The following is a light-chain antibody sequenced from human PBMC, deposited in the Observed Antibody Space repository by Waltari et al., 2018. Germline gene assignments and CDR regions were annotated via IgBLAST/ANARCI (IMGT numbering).Light chain of an antibody. V-gene: IGLV2-23*03. J-gene: IGLJ2*01. CDR3: YSYAGSNTFV. CDR2: EGS. CDR1: SSDVGSYNL. Sequence: QSALTQPASVSGSPGQSITISCTGTSSDVGSYNLVSWYQQHPGKAPKLMIYEGSKRASWVSNRFSGSKSGNTASLTISGLQAEDEADYYCYSYAGSNTFVFGGGTKLTVL.